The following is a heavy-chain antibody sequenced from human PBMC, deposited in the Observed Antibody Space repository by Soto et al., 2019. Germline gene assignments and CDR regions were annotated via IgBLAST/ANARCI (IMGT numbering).Heavy chain of an antibody. V-gene: IGHV3-30-3*01. Sequence: LECVAVITGGGGNKYYADSVKGRFTISRDNSKNTLYLQMNSLRAEDTAVYYCASFFFQAEDGIRYLCTVSAFLLNRSSDL. J-gene: IGHJ2*01. D-gene: IGHD3-9*01. CDR2: ITGGGGNK. CDR3: ASFFFQAEDGIRYLCTVSAFLLNRSSDL.